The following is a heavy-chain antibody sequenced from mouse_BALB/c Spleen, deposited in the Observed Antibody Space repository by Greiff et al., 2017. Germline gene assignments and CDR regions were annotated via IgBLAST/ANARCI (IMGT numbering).Heavy chain of an antibody. Sequence: EVKLMESGGGLVQPGGSRKLSCAASGFTFSDYGMAWVRQAPGKGPEWVAFISNLAYSIYYADTVTGRFTISRENAKNTLYLEMSSLRSEDTAMYYCARDRGYNYAMDYWGQGTSVTVSS. CDR3: ARDRGYNYAMDY. J-gene: IGHJ4*01. CDR2: ISNLAYSI. D-gene: IGHD3-1*01. CDR1: GFTFSDYG. V-gene: IGHV5-15*02.